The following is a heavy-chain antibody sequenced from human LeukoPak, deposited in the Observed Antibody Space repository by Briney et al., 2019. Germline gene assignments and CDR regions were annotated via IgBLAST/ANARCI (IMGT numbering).Heavy chain of an antibody. Sequence: GGSLRLSCAASGFTFSSYGMHWVRQAPGKGLEWVAFTQFDGSNKYYADSVKGRFTISRDNSKNTLYLQMNSLRAEDTAVYYCASGKGQWNDYYMDVRGKGTTVTVSS. V-gene: IGHV3-30*02. J-gene: IGHJ6*03. CDR3: ASGKGQWNDYYMDV. CDR2: TQFDGSNK. D-gene: IGHD1-1*01. CDR1: GFTFSSYG.